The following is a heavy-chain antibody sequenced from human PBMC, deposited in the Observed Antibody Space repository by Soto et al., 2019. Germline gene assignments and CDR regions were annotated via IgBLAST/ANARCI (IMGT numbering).Heavy chain of an antibody. CDR1: GFTFSSYG. CDR2: ISHDGSNK. J-gene: IGHJ4*02. V-gene: IGHV3-30*03. CDR3: ATARSVADDYFDY. D-gene: IGHD6-19*01. Sequence: QVQLVESGGGEVQPGRSLRLSCAASGFTFSSYGMHWVRQAPGKGLEWVAVISHDGSNKDYADSVKGRFTISRDNSKNALYLQMNSLRAEDTAVYYCATARSVADDYFDYWGQGTLVTVSS.